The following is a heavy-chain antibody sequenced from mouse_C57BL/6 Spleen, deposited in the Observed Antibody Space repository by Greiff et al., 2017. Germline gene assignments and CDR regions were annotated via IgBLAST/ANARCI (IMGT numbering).Heavy chain of an antibody. V-gene: IGHV1-82*01. D-gene: IGHD1-1*02. CDR3: AGATGGFAY. CDR1: GYAFSSSW. CDR2: IYPGDGDT. J-gene: IGHJ3*01. Sequence: QVQLQQSGPELVKPGASVKISCKASGYAFSSSWMNWVKQRPGQGLEWIGRIYPGDGDTNYNGKFKGKATLTADKSSSIAYMQLSSLTSEDSAVYFCAGATGGFAYWGQGTLVTVSA.